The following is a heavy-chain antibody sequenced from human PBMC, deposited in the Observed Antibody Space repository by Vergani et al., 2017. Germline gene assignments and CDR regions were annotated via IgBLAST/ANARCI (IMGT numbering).Heavy chain of an antibody. CDR1: GYTFTSYY. Sequence: QVQLVQSGAEVKKPGASVKVSCKASGYTFTSYYMHWVRQAPGQGLEWMGIINPSGGSTSYAQKFQGRVTMTRDTSTSTVYMELSSLRSEDTAVYYCARDPPLVDSSGYYPAHXFDYWGQGTLVTVSS. D-gene: IGHD3-22*01. J-gene: IGHJ4*02. V-gene: IGHV1-46*01. CDR2: INPSGGST. CDR3: ARDPPLVDSSGYYPAHXFDY.